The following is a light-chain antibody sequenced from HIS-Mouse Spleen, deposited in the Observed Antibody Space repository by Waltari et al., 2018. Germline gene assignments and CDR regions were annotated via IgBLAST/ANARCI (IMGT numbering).Light chain of an antibody. J-gene: IGLJ2*01. CDR3: SSYAGSNHVV. V-gene: IGLV2-8*01. CDR1: SSDVGGYNY. Sequence: QSALTQPPSASGSPGPSVTISCTGTSSDVGGYNYVSWYQQHPGKAPKLMIYEVSKRPSGVPDRFSGSKSGNTASLTVSGLQAEDEADYYCSSYAGSNHVVFGGGTKLTVL. CDR2: EVS.